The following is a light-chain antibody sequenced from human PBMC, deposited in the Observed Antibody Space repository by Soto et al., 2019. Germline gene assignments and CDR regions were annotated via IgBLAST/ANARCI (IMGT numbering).Light chain of an antibody. CDR2: DAS. Sequence: DIQMTQSPSTLSASVGDRVTITCRASQTINSWLAWYQQKPGKAPKVLIFDASSLKTGVPSRFSGIGTGTEFTLTISNLQPDDFAPYYCQQYDSYSSGPFGQGTKVEIK. CDR3: QQYDSYSSGP. V-gene: IGKV1-5*01. CDR1: QTINSW. J-gene: IGKJ1*01.